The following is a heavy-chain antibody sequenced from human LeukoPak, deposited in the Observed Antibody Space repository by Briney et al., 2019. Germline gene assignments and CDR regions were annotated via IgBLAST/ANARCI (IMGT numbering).Heavy chain of an antibody. V-gene: IGHV4-34*01. D-gene: IGHD3-22*01. CDR1: CGSFSGYY. CDR3: ARGGYYYDSSGPRDFDY. Sequence: SETLSLTCAVYCGSFSGYYWSWIRQPPGKGLEWIGEINHSGSTNYNPSRKSRVTISVDTSKNQFYLKLSSVTAADTAVYYCARGGYYYDSSGPRDFDYWGQGTLVTVSS. J-gene: IGHJ4*02. CDR2: INHSGST.